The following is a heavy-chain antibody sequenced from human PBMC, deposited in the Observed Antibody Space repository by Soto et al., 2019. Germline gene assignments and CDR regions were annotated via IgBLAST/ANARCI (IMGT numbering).Heavy chain of an antibody. V-gene: IGHV4-30-4*01. Sequence: QVQLQESGPGLVKPSQTLSLTCTVSGGSISSGDYYWSWIRQPPGKGLEWIGYSYYSGSTYYNPALKRRVTISVSTSKNQFSLKLSSVTAADTAVYYCARAQGSGFLVSWGQGTLVTVSS. J-gene: IGHJ4*02. CDR2: SYYSGST. CDR3: ARAQGSGFLVS. D-gene: IGHD3-10*01. CDR1: GGSISSGDYY.